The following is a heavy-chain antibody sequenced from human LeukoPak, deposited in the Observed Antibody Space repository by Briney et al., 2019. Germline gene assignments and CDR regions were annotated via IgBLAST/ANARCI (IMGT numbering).Heavy chain of an antibody. CDR1: GYTFTGYH. J-gene: IGHJ3*02. D-gene: IGHD2-2*02. Sequence: ASVKVSCKASGYTFTGYHMHWVRQAPGQGLEWMGWINPNSGGTNCAQKFQGRVTMTRDTSISTAYMELSRLRSDDTAVYYCAIWGYCSSTSCYRTGALDIWGQGTMVTVSS. V-gene: IGHV1-2*02. CDR2: INPNSGGT. CDR3: AIWGYCSSTSCYRTGALDI.